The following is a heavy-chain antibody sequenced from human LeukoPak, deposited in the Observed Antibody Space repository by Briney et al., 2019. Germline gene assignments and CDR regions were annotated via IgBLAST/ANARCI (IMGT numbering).Heavy chain of an antibody. CDR3: ARISIAAAGDFDF. CDR1: GFTFSRHW. J-gene: IGHJ4*02. Sequence: PGGSLRLSCAASGFTFSRHWMSWVRQAPGKGLEWVANIKQDGTATYHVDSVKGRFTISRDNAKNSLYLQMNSLRAEDTAVYYCARISIAAAGDFDFWGQGTLVTVSS. V-gene: IGHV3-7*05. D-gene: IGHD6-13*01. CDR2: IKQDGTAT.